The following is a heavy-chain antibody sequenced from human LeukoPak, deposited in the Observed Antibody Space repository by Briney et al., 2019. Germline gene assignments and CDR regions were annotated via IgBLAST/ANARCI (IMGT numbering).Heavy chain of an antibody. CDR3: ARGLDSSGGGYYFDY. CDR2: IYSGVTT. V-gene: IGHV3-53*01. CDR1: GFTVSSNY. D-gene: IGHD3-10*01. Sequence: PGGSLRLSCAASGFTVSSNYMSWVRQAPGKGLEWVSVIYSGVTTYYADSVLGRFTISRDNSKNTLYLQMNSLRAEDKAVYYCARGLDSSGGGYYFDYWGQGTLVTVSS. J-gene: IGHJ4*02.